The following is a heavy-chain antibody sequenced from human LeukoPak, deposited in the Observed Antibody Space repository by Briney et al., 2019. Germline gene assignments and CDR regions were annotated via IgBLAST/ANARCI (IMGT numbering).Heavy chain of an antibody. Sequence: EASVKVSCKASGYTFTSYDINWVRQATGQGLEWMGWMNPNSGNTGYAQKFQGRVTITRNTSISTAYMELSSLRSEDTAVYYCARVIGYSSSWYNYYMDVRGKGTTVTVSS. D-gene: IGHD6-13*01. CDR1: GYTFTSYD. CDR2: MNPNSGNT. J-gene: IGHJ6*03. CDR3: ARVIGYSSSWYNYYMDV. V-gene: IGHV1-8*03.